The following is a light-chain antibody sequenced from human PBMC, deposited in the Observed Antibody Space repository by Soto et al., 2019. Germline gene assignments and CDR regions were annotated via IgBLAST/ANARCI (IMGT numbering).Light chain of an antibody. CDR1: SSDVGGYNY. Sequence: QSALNQPRSVSGSPGQSVTISCTGTSSDVGGYNYVSWYQQHPGKAPKLIIYDVSKRPAGVPDRFSGSRPGNTASLTISGLQDEVESDYYCCSFGGSQTWVCGGGTQHPVL. J-gene: IGLJ3*02. CDR3: CSFGGSQTWV. V-gene: IGLV2-11*01. CDR2: DVS.